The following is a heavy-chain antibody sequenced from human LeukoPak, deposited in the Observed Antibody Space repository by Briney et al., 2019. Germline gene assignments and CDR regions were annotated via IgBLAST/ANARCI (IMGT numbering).Heavy chain of an antibody. CDR3: ARSEAVAWSFDL. D-gene: IGHD6-19*01. J-gene: IGHJ2*01. CDR2: LNTDGSDT. CDR1: GFTFSAYW. V-gene: IGHV3-74*01. Sequence: GGSLRLSCAASGFTFSAYWMHWVRQAPGKGLVWVSRLNTDGSDTRYADSVQGRFTISRDNAKNTLYLQTNSLRAEDTAVYYCARSEAVAWSFDLWGRGTLVTVSS.